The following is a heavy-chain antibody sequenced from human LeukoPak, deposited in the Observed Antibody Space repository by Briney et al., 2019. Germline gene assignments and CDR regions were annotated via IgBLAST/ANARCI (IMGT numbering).Heavy chain of an antibody. CDR2: IYSGGST. J-gene: IGHJ4*02. V-gene: IGHV3-53*01. CDR3: ARSHWKYYFDY. Sequence: GGSLRLSCAASGFTVSSNYMSWVRQAPGKGLEWVSVIYSGGSTYYADSVKGRLTISRDNSKNTLYLQMNSLRAEDTAVYYCARSHWKYYFDYWGQGTLVTVSS. D-gene: IGHD1-1*01. CDR1: GFTVSSNY.